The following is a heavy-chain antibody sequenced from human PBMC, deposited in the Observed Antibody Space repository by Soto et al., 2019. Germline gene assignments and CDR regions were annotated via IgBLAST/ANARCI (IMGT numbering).Heavy chain of an antibody. J-gene: IGHJ5*02. V-gene: IGHV4-61*01. CDR2: IYYSGST. Sequence: SETLSLTCTVSGGSVSSGSYYWSWIRQPPGKGLEWIGYIYYSGSTNYNPSLKSRVTISVDTSKNQFSLKLSSVTAADTAVYYCASKIAAAGLFYNWFDPWGQGTLVTVSS. CDR3: ASKIAAAGLFYNWFDP. CDR1: GGSVSSGSYY. D-gene: IGHD6-13*01.